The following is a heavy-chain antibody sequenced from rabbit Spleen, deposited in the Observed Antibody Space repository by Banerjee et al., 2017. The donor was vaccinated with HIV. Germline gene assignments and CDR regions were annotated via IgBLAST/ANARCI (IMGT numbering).Heavy chain of an antibody. CDR1: GVSLNDKDV. D-gene: IGHD6-1*01. J-gene: IGHJ4*01. CDR2: IYPDYGST. V-gene: IGHV1S40*01. Sequence: QSLEESGGGLVLPEGSLTLTCTASGVSLNDKDVMCWVRQAPGKGLEWIACIYPDYGSTNYASWVNGRFTISLDNAQNTVFLQMTSLTAADTATYFCARAIYVGFAGYGYAPHYFNLWGPGTLVTVS. CDR3: ARAIYVGFAGYGYAPHYFNL.